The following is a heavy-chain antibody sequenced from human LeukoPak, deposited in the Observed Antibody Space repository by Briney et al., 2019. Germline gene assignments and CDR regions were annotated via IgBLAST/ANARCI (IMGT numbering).Heavy chain of an antibody. CDR1: GYSFNSQG. CDR2: INTDSGNP. Sequence: GASVKVSCKASGYSFNSQGMNWVRQAPGQGLEWMGWINTDSGNPTYAQGFTGRFVFSLDSSVSTAYLQISNLMPEDTAKYYCARDLTYYDSSGYFPYNWFDPWGQGTLVTVSS. J-gene: IGHJ5*02. D-gene: IGHD3-22*01. V-gene: IGHV7-4-1*02. CDR3: ARDLTYYDSSGYFPYNWFDP.